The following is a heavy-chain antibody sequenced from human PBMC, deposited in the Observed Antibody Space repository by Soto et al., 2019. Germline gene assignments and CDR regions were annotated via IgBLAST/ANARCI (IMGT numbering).Heavy chain of an antibody. CDR2: IMPVFATP. J-gene: IGHJ6*02. CDR3: ARDKDRQQLGGNYYYILDV. CDR1: GGTFSTSA. V-gene: IGHV1-69*12. D-gene: IGHD3-3*02. Sequence: QVQLVQSGAEVKKPGSSVKVSCKASGGTFSTSAISWVRQAPGQGLEWVGGIMPVFATPDYAQKFQDRVTITADESTTTAYLELTSLRTDDTAVYYCARDKDRQQLGGNYYYILDVWGQGTAITVSS.